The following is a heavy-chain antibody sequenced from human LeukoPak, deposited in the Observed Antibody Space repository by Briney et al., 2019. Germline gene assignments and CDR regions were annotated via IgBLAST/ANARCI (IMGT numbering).Heavy chain of an antibody. Sequence: SETLSLTCTVSGGSISSSSYYWGWIRQPPGKGLGWIGSIYYSGSTYYNPSLKSRVTISVDTSKNQFSLKLSSVTAADTAVYYCARPSGSYSRWFDPWGQGTLVTVSS. CDR2: IYYSGST. D-gene: IGHD1-26*01. CDR3: ARPSGSYSRWFDP. V-gene: IGHV4-39*01. CDR1: GGSISSSSYY. J-gene: IGHJ5*02.